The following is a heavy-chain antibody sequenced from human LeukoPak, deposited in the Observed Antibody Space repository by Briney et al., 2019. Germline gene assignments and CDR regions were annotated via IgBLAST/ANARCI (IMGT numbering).Heavy chain of an antibody. V-gene: IGHV3-11*01. CDR1: GFTFSDYY. Sequence: GGSLRLSCAASGFTFSDYYMSWIRQAPGKGLEWVSYISSSGSTIYYADSVKGRFTISRDNAKNTLYLQVNSLRAEDTAVYYCARERGRMVRGVKRYYYYGMDVWGQGTTVTVSS. D-gene: IGHD3-10*01. CDR2: ISSSGSTI. J-gene: IGHJ6*02. CDR3: ARERGRMVRGVKRYYYYGMDV.